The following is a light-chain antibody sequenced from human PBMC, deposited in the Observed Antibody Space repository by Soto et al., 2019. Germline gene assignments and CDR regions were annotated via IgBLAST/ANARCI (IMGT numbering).Light chain of an antibody. J-gene: IGKJ4*01. CDR2: DAS. V-gene: IGKV3-11*01. CDR3: QQRSSWPPT. CDR1: QSVSSC. Sequence: EIVLTQSPATLSLSPGERATLSCRASQSVSSCLAWYQQKSGQAPRLLIFDASNRATGIPARFSGSGSGTDFTLTISSLEPEDFAVYYCQQRSSWPPTFGGGTKVEIK.